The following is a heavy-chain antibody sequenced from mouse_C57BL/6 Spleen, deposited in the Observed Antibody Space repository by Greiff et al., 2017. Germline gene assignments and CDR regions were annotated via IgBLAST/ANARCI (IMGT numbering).Heavy chain of an antibody. J-gene: IGHJ3*01. CDR3: GYYSNSFAY. V-gene: IGHV1-69*01. Sequence: QVQLQQPGAELVMPGASVKLSCKASGYTFTSYWMPCVKQRPGQGLEWIGEIDPSDSYTNYNQKFKGKSTLTVDKSSSTACMQLSSLTSEGSAVYYCGYYSNSFAYWGQGTLVTVSA. CDR1: GYTFTSYW. D-gene: IGHD2-5*01. CDR2: IDPSDSYT.